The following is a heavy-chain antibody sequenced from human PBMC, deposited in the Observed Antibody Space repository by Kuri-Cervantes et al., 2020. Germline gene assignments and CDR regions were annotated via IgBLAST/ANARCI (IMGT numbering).Heavy chain of an antibody. D-gene: IGHD4-17*01. Sequence: GESLKISCAASGFTFSDYYMSWIRQAPGKGLEWVSYISSSGSTIYYAESVKGRFTISRDNAKNSLYLQMNSLRDEDTAVYYCAREERQYGDYVFDYWGQGTLVTVSS. CDR1: GFTFSDYY. CDR2: ISSSGSTI. CDR3: AREERQYGDYVFDY. V-gene: IGHV3-11*04. J-gene: IGHJ4*02.